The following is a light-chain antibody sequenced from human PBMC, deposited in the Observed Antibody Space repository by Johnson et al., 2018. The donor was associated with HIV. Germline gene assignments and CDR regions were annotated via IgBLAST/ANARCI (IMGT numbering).Light chain of an antibody. Sequence: QSVLTQPPSVSAAPGQKVTISCSGSSSNIGNNYVSWYQQLPGTAPKLLIYENNKRPSGIPDRFSGSKSGASATLGITGLQTGDEADYYCATWDRSLSAGGFFGTGTKVTVL. CDR1: SSNIGNNY. V-gene: IGLV1-51*02. J-gene: IGLJ1*01. CDR3: ATWDRSLSAGGF. CDR2: ENN.